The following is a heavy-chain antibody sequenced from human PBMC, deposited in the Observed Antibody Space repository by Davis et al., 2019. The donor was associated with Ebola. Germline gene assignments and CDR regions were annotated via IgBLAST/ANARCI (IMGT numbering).Heavy chain of an antibody. CDR1: GYSLRRNP. CDR3: ARFGAIGWFDY. J-gene: IGHJ5*01. CDR2: LSGSAGNR. V-gene: IGHV1-18*01. Sequence: ASVTVSRKASGYSLRRNPISWVRQPPGQGLEWMGWLSGSAGNRNYPQKFQGRATMTTDTSTNTAYMELRSLTSDDTAVYYCARFGAIGWFDYWGQGTLVTVSS. D-gene: IGHD3-16*01.